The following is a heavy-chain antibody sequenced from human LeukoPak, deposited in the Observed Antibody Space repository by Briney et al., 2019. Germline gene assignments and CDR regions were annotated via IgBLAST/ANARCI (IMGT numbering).Heavy chain of an antibody. Sequence: GGSLRLSCAASGFTFSSYAMSWVRQAPGKGLEWVSAISGSGGSTYYADSVKGRFTISGDNSKNTLYLQMNSLRAEDTAVYYCARKKGVTPYYYYGMDVWGQGTTVTVSS. CDR2: ISGSGGST. CDR1: GFTFSSYA. CDR3: ARKKGVTPYYYYGMDV. J-gene: IGHJ6*02. D-gene: IGHD2-21*02. V-gene: IGHV3-23*01.